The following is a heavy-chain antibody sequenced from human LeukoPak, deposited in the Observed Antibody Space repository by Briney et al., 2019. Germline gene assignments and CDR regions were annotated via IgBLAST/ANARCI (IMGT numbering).Heavy chain of an antibody. Sequence: GGSLRLSSAASGFTFDDYAMHWVRHAPGKGLEWVSLISGDGGSTYYADSVKGRFTISRDNSKNSLYLQMNSLRTEDTALYYCAKGQRRYYYDSSGYTFDYWGQGTLVTVSS. CDR1: GFTFDDYA. V-gene: IGHV3-43*02. CDR3: AKGQRRYYYDSSGYTFDY. CDR2: ISGDGGST. J-gene: IGHJ4*02. D-gene: IGHD3-22*01.